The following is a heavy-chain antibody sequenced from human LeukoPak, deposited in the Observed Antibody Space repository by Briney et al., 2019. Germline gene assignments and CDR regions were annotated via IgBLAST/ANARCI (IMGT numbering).Heavy chain of an antibody. CDR3: ARETIAAAGKFDY. Sequence: SVKVSCKASGGAFSRYAISWVRQAPGQGLEWMGGIIPIFGTANYAQKFQGRVTITADESTSTAYMELSSLRSEDTAVYYCARETIAAAGKFDYWGQGTLVTVSS. V-gene: IGHV1-69*13. CDR1: GGAFSRYA. D-gene: IGHD6-13*01. CDR2: IIPIFGTA. J-gene: IGHJ4*02.